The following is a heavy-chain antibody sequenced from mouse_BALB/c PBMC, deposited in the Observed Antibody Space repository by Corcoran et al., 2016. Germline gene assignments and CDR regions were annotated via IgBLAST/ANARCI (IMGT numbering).Heavy chain of an antibody. V-gene: IGHV1-84*02. D-gene: IGHD2-3*01. Sequence: QIQLQQSGPELVKPGASVKISCKASGYTFTDYYINWVKQKPGQGLEWIGWIYPGSGNTKYNEKFKGNATLTVDTSSSTAYMQLSSLTSEDTAVYFCARSGLLHYFDVWGAGTTVTVSS. CDR2: IYPGSGNT. CDR3: ARSGLLHYFDV. J-gene: IGHJ1*01. CDR1: GYTFTDYY.